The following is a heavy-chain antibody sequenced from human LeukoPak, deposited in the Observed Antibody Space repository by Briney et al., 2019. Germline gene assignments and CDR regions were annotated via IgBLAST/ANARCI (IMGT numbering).Heavy chain of an antibody. D-gene: IGHD3-3*01. Sequence: ASVKVSCKASGFTFNAYYIHWVRQAPGQGLEWMGWINPRSGGTNYAQKFQDRVTMTRDTSISTVYAELTSLRSDDTAVYFCARDKGTSITFFGVAPSNWFDAWGQGTRVTVSS. J-gene: IGHJ5*02. CDR1: GFTFNAYY. CDR3: ARDKGTSITFFGVAPSNWFDA. CDR2: INPRSGGT. V-gene: IGHV1-2*02.